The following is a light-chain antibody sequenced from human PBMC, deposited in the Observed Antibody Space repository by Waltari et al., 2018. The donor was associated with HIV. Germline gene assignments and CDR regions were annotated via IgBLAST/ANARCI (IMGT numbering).Light chain of an antibody. J-gene: IGKJ3*01. CDR1: QSVTNSF. Sequence: EIVLTQSPGTLSLSPGERATLSCRASQSVTNSFLAWYQQKPGLDPRLLIYGASSRATGIPDRVSGSGSGTDFTLTISRLEPEDFALYYCQQYGNSPFTFGPGTKVEMK. CDR3: QQYGNSPFT. V-gene: IGKV3-20*01. CDR2: GAS.